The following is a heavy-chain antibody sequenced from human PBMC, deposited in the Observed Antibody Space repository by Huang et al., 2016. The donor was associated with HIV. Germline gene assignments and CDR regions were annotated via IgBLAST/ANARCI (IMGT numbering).Heavy chain of an antibody. D-gene: IGHD2-8*01. V-gene: IGHV4-34*01. CDR2: VSHRRST. CDR3: ARGSRYCTRDDSHRRPFDV. J-gene: IGHJ3*01. Sequence: VQLQQWGAGLLKPSETLSLKCAVYGGSLRDYYWSWIRQSPGVGLEWIGRVSHRRSTNSNPSLKTRVTSSGDAAKNQVSLKVNSVTAADTGVYYCARGSRYCTRDDSHRRPFDVWGQGTLVTVST. CDR1: GGSLRDYY.